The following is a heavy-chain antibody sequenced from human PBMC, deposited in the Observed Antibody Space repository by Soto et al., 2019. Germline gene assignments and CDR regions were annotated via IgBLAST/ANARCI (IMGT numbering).Heavy chain of an antibody. J-gene: IGHJ6*02. CDR1: GFTFSSYA. CDR3: ASPDHSSSWGDYYGMDV. CDR2: ISGSGGST. V-gene: IGHV3-23*01. Sequence: GGSLRLSCAASGFTFSSYAMSWVRQAPGKGLEWVSAISGSGGSTYYADSVKGRFTISRDNSKNTLYLQMNSLRAEDTAVYYCASPDHSSSWGDYYGMDVWGQGTTVTV. D-gene: IGHD6-6*01.